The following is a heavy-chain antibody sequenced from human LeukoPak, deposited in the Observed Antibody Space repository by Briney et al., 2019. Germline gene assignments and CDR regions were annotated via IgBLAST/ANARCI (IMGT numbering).Heavy chain of an antibody. CDR3: ARAETTLLLDY. Sequence: GASVKVSCKASGYIFTSYGIIWVRQAPGQGLQWMGLISAHNGNTNYAQKIQGRVIMTTEPSTSTVYMELRRVRSDGTAVYYCARAETTLLLDYWGQGTLVTVSS. V-gene: IGHV1-18*01. CDR1: GYIFTSYG. D-gene: IGHD4-11*01. J-gene: IGHJ4*02. CDR2: ISAHNGNT.